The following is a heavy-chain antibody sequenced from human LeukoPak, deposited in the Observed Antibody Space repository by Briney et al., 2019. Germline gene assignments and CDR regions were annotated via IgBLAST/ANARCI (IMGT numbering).Heavy chain of an antibody. CDR3: ARGMGATDLTLYFDY. D-gene: IGHD1-26*01. V-gene: IGHV4-59*10. CDR1: GGSFSGYY. CDR2: IYTSGST. J-gene: IGHJ4*02. Sequence: SSETLSLTCAVYGGSFSGYYWSWIRQPPGKGLEWIGRIYTSGSTNYNPSLKSRVTISVDTSKNQFSLKLSSVTAADTALYHCARGMGATDLTLYFDYWGQGTLVTVSS.